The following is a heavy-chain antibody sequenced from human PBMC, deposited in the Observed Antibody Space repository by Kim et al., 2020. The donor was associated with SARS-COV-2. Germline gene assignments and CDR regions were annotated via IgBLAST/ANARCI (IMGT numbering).Heavy chain of an antibody. CDR2: ISARDGNT. CDR3: ARGAYGGVSFDY. D-gene: IGHD3-10*01. CDR1: GYMFTSYG. Sequence: ASVKVSCKACGYMFTSYGFSWVRQAPGQGLEWLGWISARDGNTKYGQKVQGRVIMTTDTSTNTAYMELWSLRSDDTAMYYCARGAYGGVSFDYWGQGTLVTVSS. V-gene: IGHV1-18*04. J-gene: IGHJ4*02.